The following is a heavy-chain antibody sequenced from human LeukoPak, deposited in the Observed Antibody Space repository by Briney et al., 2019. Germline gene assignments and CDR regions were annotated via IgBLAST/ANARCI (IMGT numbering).Heavy chain of an antibody. CDR3: ARGGRWLRFHWLDP. CDR1: GFTFSSYS. D-gene: IGHD5-12*01. Sequence: PGGSLRLSCAASGFTFSSYSMNWVRQAPGKGLEWVSYISSSSSTIYYADSVKGRFTISRDNAKNSLYLQMNSLRAEDTAVYYCARGGRWLRFHWLDPWGQGTLVTVSS. J-gene: IGHJ5*02. CDR2: ISSSSSTI. V-gene: IGHV3-48*01.